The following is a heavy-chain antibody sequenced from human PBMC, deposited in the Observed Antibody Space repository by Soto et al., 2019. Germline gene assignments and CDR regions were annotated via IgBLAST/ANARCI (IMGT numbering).Heavy chain of an antibody. CDR1: GGTFSSYA. CDR2: IIPIFGTA. CDR3: ARRSSSWTLGWDNWFDP. J-gene: IGHJ5*02. Sequence: QVQLVQSGAEVKKPGSSVKVSCKASGGTFSSYAISWVRQAPGQGLEWMGGIIPIFGTANYAQKFQGRVTITADESTRTAYMELSSLRSEDTAVYYCARRSSSWTLGWDNWFDPWGQGTLVTVSS. V-gene: IGHV1-69*01. D-gene: IGHD6-13*01.